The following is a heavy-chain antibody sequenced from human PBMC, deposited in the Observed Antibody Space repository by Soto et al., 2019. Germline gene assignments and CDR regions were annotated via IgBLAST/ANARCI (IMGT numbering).Heavy chain of an antibody. J-gene: IGHJ4*02. CDR1: GGTFRNYP. CDR2: IFPLTDIP. Sequence: QVQLVQSGTEVKKPGSSVKVSCKASGGTFRNYPINWVRQAPGQGLEWMGSIFPLTDIPDYAQNFEARLTISADKSTSTAYMELSSLTSDDTAMYFGARGPLVVLNYFESWGQGTLFTVSS. CDR3: ARGPLVVLNYFES. V-gene: IGHV1-69*02.